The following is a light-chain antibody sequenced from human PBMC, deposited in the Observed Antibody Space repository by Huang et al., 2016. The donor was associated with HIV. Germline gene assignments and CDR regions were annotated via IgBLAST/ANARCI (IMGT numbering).Light chain of an antibody. V-gene: IGKV4-1*01. Sequence: DIVMTQSPDSLAVSLGERATINCKSSQTILHDSDSRNYLAWYQQKPGQPPKLLIHWESIRKAGVPDRFIGSGSGTDFTLTSSSLQAEDVAVYYCQQYYSSPFTFGPGTNVDI. CDR1: QTILHDSDSRNY. CDR2: WES. J-gene: IGKJ3*01. CDR3: QQYYSSPFT.